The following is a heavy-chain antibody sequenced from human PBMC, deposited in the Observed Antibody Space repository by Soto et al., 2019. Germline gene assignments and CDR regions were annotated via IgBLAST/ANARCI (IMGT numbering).Heavy chain of an antibody. D-gene: IGHD3-16*01. CDR2: INPSGGST. J-gene: IGHJ4*02. V-gene: IGHV1-46*01. Sequence: QVQLVKSGAEVKKPGASVKVSCKTSGYTFTSYYMHWVRQAPGQGLEWMGIINPSGGSTSYAQKLQCRVTMTRDTATSTVYIELSSLRSEDTAGYYWARSSRLQGPGGYWGQGTLVTVS. CDR3: ARSSRLQGPGGY. CDR1: GYTFTSYY.